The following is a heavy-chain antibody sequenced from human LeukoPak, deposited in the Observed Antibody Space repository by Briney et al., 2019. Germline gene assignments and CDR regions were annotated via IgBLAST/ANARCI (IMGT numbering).Heavy chain of an antibody. D-gene: IGHD6-13*01. V-gene: IGHV4-30-4*01. CDR2: IYYSGST. CDR1: GGSISSGDYY. CDR3: ARGKTHSSSLNWFDP. Sequence: HPSETLSLTCTVSGGSISSGDYYWSWIRQPPGKGLEWIGYIYYSGSTYYNPSLKSRVTISVDTSKNQFSLKLSSVTAADTAVYYCARGKTHSSSLNWFDPWGQGTLVTVSS. J-gene: IGHJ5*02.